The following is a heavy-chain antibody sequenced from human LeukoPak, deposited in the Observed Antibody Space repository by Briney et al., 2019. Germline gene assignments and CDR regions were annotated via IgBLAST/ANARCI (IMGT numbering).Heavy chain of an antibody. Sequence: NFQGRVTITRDTSASTAYMELSSLRSEDTAVYYCATINSTSGWYYFDYWGQGTPVTVSS. J-gene: IGHJ4*02. V-gene: IGHV1-3*01. D-gene: IGHD6-19*01. CDR3: ATINSTSGWYYFDY.